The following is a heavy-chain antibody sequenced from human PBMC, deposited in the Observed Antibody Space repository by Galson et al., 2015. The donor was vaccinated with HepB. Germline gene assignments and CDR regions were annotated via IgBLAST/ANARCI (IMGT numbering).Heavy chain of an antibody. CDR3: ATGVVVPAATLLDY. J-gene: IGHJ4*02. D-gene: IGHD2-2*01. CDR1: GYTLTELS. CDR2: FDPEDGET. Sequence: SVKVSCKVSGYTLTELSMHWVRQAPGKGLEWMGGFDPEDGETIYAQKFQGRVTMTEDTSTDTAYMELSSLRSEDTAVYYCATGVVVPAATLLDYWGQGTLATVSS. V-gene: IGHV1-24*01.